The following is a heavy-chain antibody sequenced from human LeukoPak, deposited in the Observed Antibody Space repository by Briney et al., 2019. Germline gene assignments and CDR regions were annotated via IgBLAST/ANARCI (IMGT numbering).Heavy chain of an antibody. J-gene: IGHJ4*02. CDR3: AKDPYDSSGYYPTYFDY. Sequence: GGSLRLSCAASGFTFSSYGMHWVRQAPGKGLEWVAVIWYDGSNKYYADSVKGRFTISRDNSKNTLYLQMNSLRAEDTAVYYCAKDPYDSSGYYPTYFDYWGQGTLVTVSS. CDR1: GFTFSSYG. V-gene: IGHV3-33*06. CDR2: IWYDGSNK. D-gene: IGHD3-22*01.